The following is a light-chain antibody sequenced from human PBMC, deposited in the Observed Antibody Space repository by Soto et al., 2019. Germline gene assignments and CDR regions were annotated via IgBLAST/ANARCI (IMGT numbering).Light chain of an antibody. CDR1: QNLLYSNGYNY. Sequence: DIVMTQSPLSLPVTPGEPASISCRSSQNLLYSNGYNYLDWYLQKPGQSPQLLIYLGSNRSSGVPDRFSGSGSGTDFTLKISRVEAEDVGVYYCMQTLQTLGTFGQGTKVEIK. V-gene: IGKV2-28*01. CDR2: LGS. J-gene: IGKJ1*01. CDR3: MQTLQTLGT.